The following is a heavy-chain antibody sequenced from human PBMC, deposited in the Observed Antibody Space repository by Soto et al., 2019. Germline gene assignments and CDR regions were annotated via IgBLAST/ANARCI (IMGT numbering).Heavy chain of an antibody. V-gene: IGHV1-69*02. D-gene: IGHD3-22*01. CDR3: ARVTYYYDSSGYPEYFQH. CDR2: IIPILGIA. CDR1: GGTFSSYT. J-gene: IGHJ1*01. Sequence: QVQLVQSGAEVKKPGSSVKVSCKASGGTFSSYTISWVRQAPGQGLEWMGRIIPILGIANYAQKFQGRVTITADKSTSTAYMELSSLRSEDTAVYYCARVTYYYDSSGYPEYFQHWGQGTLVTVSS.